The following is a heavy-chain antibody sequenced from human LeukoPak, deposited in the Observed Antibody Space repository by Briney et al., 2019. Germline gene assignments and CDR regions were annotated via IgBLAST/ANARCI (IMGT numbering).Heavy chain of an antibody. V-gene: IGHV6-1*01. CDR2: TYYRSKWYN. CDR3: ARVEEQRLGFFYY. D-gene: IGHD6-25*01. Sequence: SQTLSLTFAISGDSVSHYTAAWNWIRQSPSRGLEWLGRTYYRSKWYNDYAVSVKSRITINPDTSKNQFSLQLNSVTPEDTAVYYCARVEEQRLGFFYYWGQGTLVTVSS. CDR1: GDSVSHYTAA. J-gene: IGHJ4*02.